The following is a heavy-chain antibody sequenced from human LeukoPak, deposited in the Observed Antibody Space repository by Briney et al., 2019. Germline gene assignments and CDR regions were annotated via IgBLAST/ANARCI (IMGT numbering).Heavy chain of an antibody. CDR1: GGSLSGYY. CDR2: INHSGST. V-gene: IGHV4-34*01. CDR3: ARGPNVWGKRDY. Sequence: SETLSLTCAVYGGSLSGYYWSWIRQPPGKGLEWIGEINHSGSTNYNPSLKSRVTISVDTSKNQFSLKLSSVTAADTAVYYCARGPNVWGKRDYWGQGTLVTVSS. D-gene: IGHD3-16*01. J-gene: IGHJ4*02.